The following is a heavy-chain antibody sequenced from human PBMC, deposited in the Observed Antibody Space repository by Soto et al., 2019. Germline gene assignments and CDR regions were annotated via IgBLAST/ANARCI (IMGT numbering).Heavy chain of an antibody. CDR1: GGSISRSSYS. Sequence: PXATLSLTCTVSGGSISRSSYSWAWIRQPPGKGLEWIGTLYYSGNTYYNPSLKSRVTISGDTSKNQFSLKLSSVTAADTAVYYCAARQGGSYNWFDPWGQGTLVTVSS. D-gene: IGHD2-15*01. J-gene: IGHJ5*02. CDR3: AARQGGSYNWFDP. CDR2: LYYSGNT. V-gene: IGHV4-39*01.